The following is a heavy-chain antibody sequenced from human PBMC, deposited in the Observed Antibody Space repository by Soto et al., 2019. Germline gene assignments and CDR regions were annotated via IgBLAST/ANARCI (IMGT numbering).Heavy chain of an antibody. CDR1: GITLSNYG. Sequence: PGGSLRLSCAASGITLSNYGMAWVRQAPGKGLEWIAYIRTSGHINYADSVRGRFTISRDNSKNTLYLQMNSLRAEDTSVYYCAKEGGLSGSYYISSSYYFDYWGQGTLVTVSS. J-gene: IGHJ4*02. CDR3: AKEGGLSGSYYISSSYYFDY. CDR2: IRTSGHI. D-gene: IGHD1-26*01. V-gene: IGHV3-48*01.